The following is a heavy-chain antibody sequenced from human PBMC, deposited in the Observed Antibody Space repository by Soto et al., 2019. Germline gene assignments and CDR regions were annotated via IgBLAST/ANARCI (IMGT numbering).Heavy chain of an antibody. Sequence: GESLKISCKGSGYSFTSYWISWVRQMPGKGLEWMGRIDPSDSYTNYSPSFQGHVTISADKSISTAYLQWSSLKASDTAMYYCVRHRTYCSSTSCYRHDAFDIWGQGTMVTVS. CDR2: IDPSDSYT. CDR3: VRHRTYCSSTSCYRHDAFDI. CDR1: GYSFTSYW. J-gene: IGHJ3*02. D-gene: IGHD2-2*01. V-gene: IGHV5-10-1*01.